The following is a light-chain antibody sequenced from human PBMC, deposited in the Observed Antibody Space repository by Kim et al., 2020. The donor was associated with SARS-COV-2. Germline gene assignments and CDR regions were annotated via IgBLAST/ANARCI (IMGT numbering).Light chain of an antibody. CDR1: SSNIGSTP. CDR2: GND. CDR3: AAWDDSLNGPV. Sequence: QSVLTQPPSASGTPRQRVTIFCSGSSSNIGSTPVNWYQQLPGTAPKVLIYGNDLRPSGVPDRFSASKSGTSASLTISGLQSDDEADYYCAAWDDSLNGPVFGGGTQLTVL. J-gene: IGLJ3*02. V-gene: IGLV1-44*01.